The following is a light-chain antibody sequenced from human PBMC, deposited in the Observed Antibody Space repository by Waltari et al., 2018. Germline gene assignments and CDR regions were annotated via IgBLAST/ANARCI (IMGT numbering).Light chain of an antibody. CDR1: QSVNNK. CDR2: DAS. Sequence: EIVMTQSPATLSVSPGERVTLSCRASQSVNNKLAWYQQKPGQAPRLLISDASTRATGIPTSFSGSGSGTEFTITISSLQSEDFAVYYCQQYSDWPLTFGGGTKVEIK. CDR3: QQYSDWPLT. V-gene: IGKV3-15*01. J-gene: IGKJ4*01.